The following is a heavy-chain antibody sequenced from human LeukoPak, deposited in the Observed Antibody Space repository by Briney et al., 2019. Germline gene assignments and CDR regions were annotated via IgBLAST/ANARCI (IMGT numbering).Heavy chain of an antibody. Sequence: GGSLRLSCAASGFTFSSYAMHWVRQAPGKGLEWVAVISYDGSNKYYVDSVKGRFTISRDNSKNTLYLQMNSLRAEDTAVYYCARDLNSSGNLDYWGQGTLVTVSS. CDR3: ARDLNSSGNLDY. D-gene: IGHD6-19*01. CDR1: GFTFSSYA. CDR2: ISYDGSNK. J-gene: IGHJ4*02. V-gene: IGHV3-30-3*01.